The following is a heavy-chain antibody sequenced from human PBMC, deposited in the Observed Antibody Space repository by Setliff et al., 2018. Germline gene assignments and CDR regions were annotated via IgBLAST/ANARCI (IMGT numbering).Heavy chain of an antibody. V-gene: IGHV1-18*01. J-gene: IGHJ3*02. Sequence: ASVKVSCKAFGYTFAKYGTSWVRQAPGHGLEWMGWISGYNGYTVYAQKLQGRVTLTTDTSTGTAYMEVRSLRSDDTAQYYCVRDRAAIVVGPPTAAFDIWGQGTMVTVSS. D-gene: IGHD2-2*01. CDR3: VRDRAAIVVGPPTAAFDI. CDR1: GYTFAKYG. CDR2: ISGYNGYT.